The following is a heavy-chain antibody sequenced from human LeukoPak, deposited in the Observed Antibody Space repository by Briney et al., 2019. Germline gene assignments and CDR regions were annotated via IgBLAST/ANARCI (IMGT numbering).Heavy chain of an antibody. V-gene: IGHV3-23*01. D-gene: IGHD3-22*01. CDR3: AKDLGGDSSGYYLDY. CDR1: GFTVSSNY. J-gene: IGHJ4*02. Sequence: GGSLRLSCAASGFTVSSNYMSWVRQAPGKGLEWVSAISGSGGSTYYADSVKGRFTISRDNSKNTLYLQMNSLRAEDTAVYYCAKDLGGDSSGYYLDYWGQGTLVTVSS. CDR2: ISGSGGST.